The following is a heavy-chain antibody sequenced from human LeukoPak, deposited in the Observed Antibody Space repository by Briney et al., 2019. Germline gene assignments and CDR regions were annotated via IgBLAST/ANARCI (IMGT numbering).Heavy chain of an antibody. CDR1: GYTFTGYY. V-gene: IGHV1-2*06. CDR2: INPNSGGT. Sequence: ASVKVSCKASGYTFTGYYMRWVPQAPGQGLEWMGRINPNSGGTNYAQKFQGRVTMTRDTSISTAYMELSRLRSDDTAVYYCARSLITTFKDRLSIDYWGQGTLVTVCS. CDR3: ARSLITTFKDRLSIDY. D-gene: IGHD3-22*01. J-gene: IGHJ4*02.